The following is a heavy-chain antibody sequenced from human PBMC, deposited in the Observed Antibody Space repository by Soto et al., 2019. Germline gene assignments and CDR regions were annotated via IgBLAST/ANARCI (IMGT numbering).Heavy chain of an antibody. V-gene: IGHV1-69*01. D-gene: IGHD2-2*01. J-gene: IGHJ4*02. CDR1: GDTFSSYG. CDR2: IKPVFGSP. Sequence: QVQLVQSGADVKQPGSSVKVSCKTSGDTFSSYGINWVRLAPGQGLEWMGGIKPVFGSPVYARKFEGRLTMTADESTSTAYRQMSSLKSEDTAVYYCARAGGHCSSTSGVDFWGQGNLITVSS. CDR3: ARAGGHCSSTSGVDF.